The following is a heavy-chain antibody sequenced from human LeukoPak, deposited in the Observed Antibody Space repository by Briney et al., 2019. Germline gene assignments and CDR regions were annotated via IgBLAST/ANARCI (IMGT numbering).Heavy chain of an antibody. D-gene: IGHD3-10*01. CDR3: ARSPSTYYHGSGKGNWFDP. Sequence: ASVKVSCKASGYTFTSYGISWVRQAPGQGLEWMGWISAYNGNTNYAQKLQGRVTMTTDTSTSTAYMELRSLRSDDTAVYYCARSPSTYYHGSGKGNWFDPWGQGTLVTVSS. V-gene: IGHV1-18*01. CDR2: ISAYNGNT. CDR1: GYTFTSYG. J-gene: IGHJ5*02.